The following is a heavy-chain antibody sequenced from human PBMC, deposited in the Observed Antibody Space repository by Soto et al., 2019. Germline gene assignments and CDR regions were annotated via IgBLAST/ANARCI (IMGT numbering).Heavy chain of an antibody. J-gene: IGHJ6*02. V-gene: IGHV3-30-3*01. CDR3: ANIVVAPAALPLDV. Sequence: GSLRLSCAASGFTFSSYAMHWVRQAPGKGLEWVAVISYDGSNKYYADSVKGRFSISRDNSKNTLYLQMNSLRAEDTAVYYCANIVVAPAALPLDVWGQGTTVTVSS. CDR2: ISYDGSNK. D-gene: IGHD2-2*01. CDR1: GFTFSSYA.